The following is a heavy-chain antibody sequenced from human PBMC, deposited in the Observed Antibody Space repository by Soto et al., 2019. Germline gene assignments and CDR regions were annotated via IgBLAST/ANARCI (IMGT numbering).Heavy chain of an antibody. D-gene: IGHD3-10*02. Sequence: ASVKVSCKASGYTFTGYYVHWVREATGQGLEWMGWINPETGGTSYAQKFQGRVTLSRDTSINTAYLELSSLRFDDAAVYFCARDPLSSFAMDVWGQGTTVTVSS. J-gene: IGHJ6*02. CDR1: GYTFTGYY. CDR2: INPETGGT. V-gene: IGHV1-2*02. CDR3: ARDPLSSFAMDV.